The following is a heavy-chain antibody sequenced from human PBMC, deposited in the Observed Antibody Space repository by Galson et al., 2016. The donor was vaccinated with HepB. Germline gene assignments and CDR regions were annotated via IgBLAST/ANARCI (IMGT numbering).Heavy chain of an antibody. Sequence: SLRLSCAASGFSFSTYYMTWVRQAPGKGLEWVSTISGSGGSTYHADSVKGRFTISRDNSKNTVYLQMNSLRAEDTAVYYCAKFASGTYYLDSFDYWGQGTLVTVSS. CDR1: GFSFSTYY. V-gene: IGHV3-23*01. J-gene: IGHJ4*02. CDR3: AKFASGTYYLDSFDY. D-gene: IGHD3-10*01. CDR2: ISGSGGST.